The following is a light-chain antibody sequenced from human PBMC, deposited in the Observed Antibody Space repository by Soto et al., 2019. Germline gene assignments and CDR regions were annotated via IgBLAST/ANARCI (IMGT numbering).Light chain of an antibody. CDR3: QQYNNWPPVT. CDR1: QRVSSTY. Sequence: EMLFTQSPGTLSLSPVEIATLSCRASQRVSSTYLAWYQQKPGQAPRLLIYGASTRATGIPARFSGSGSGTDFTLTITSLQSEDFAVYFCQQYNNWPPVTFGGGTKVDIK. V-gene: IGKV3-15*01. J-gene: IGKJ4*01. CDR2: GAS.